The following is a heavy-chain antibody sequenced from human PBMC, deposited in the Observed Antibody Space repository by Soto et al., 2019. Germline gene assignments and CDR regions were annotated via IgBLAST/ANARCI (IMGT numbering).Heavy chain of an antibody. Sequence: GASVKVSCKASVDTFTSYYMHWVRQAPGQGLEWMGRINPSVGSTSYAQKSQGRVTMTSDTSTSTVYMELSSLRSEDTGVYYCARRAGVYDLWRRSLIGFHYWGQGRLLTVX. J-gene: IGHJ4*02. V-gene: IGHV1-46*01. D-gene: IGHD3-3*01. CDR3: ARRAGVYDLWRRSLIGFHY. CDR2: INPSVGST. CDR1: VDTFTSYY.